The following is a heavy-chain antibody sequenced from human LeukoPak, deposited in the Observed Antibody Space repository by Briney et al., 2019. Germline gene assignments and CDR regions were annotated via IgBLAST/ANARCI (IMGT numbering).Heavy chain of an antibody. CDR2: ITSSGAYI. V-gene: IGHV3-21*01. D-gene: IGHD3-22*01. CDR3: ARDLTMIVVVPDAFDI. Sequence: GGSLRLSCAASGFTFNYYNMNWVRQAPGKALEWVSSITSSGAYIFYADSVRGRFTISRDNAKDSLYLQMNSLRAEDTAVYYCARDLTMIVVVPDAFDIWGQGTMVTVSS. CDR1: GFTFNYYN. J-gene: IGHJ3*02.